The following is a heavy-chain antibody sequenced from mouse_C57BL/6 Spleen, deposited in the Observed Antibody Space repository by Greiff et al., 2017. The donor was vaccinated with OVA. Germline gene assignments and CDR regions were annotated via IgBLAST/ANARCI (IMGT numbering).Heavy chain of an antibody. V-gene: IGHV4-1*01. CDR2: INPDSSTI. CDR1: GLDFSRYW. D-gene: IGHD2-4*01. CDR3: ARPGYDYEGFAY. Sequence: AAEGLDFSRYWMSWVRRAPGKGLEWIGEINPDSSTINYAPSLKDKFIISRDNAKNTLYLQMSKVRSEDTALYYCARPGYDYEGFAYWGQGTLVTVSA. J-gene: IGHJ3*01.